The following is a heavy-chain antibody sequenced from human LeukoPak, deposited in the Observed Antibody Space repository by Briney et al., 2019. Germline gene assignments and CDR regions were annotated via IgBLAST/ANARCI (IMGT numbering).Heavy chain of an antibody. V-gene: IGHV3-48*03. D-gene: IGHD3-16*02. J-gene: IGHJ4*02. Sequence: GGSLRLSCAASGFTFSSYEMNWVRQAPGKGLEWVSYISSSGSTIYYADSVKGRFTISRDNAKNSLYLQMNSLRAEDTAVYYCAREGLRLGELSFVFDYWGQGTLVTVSS. CDR3: AREGLRLGELSFVFDY. CDR1: GFTFSSYE. CDR2: ISSSGSTI.